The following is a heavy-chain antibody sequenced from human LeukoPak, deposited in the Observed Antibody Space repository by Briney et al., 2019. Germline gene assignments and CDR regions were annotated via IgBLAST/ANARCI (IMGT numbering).Heavy chain of an antibody. CDR3: ARDRRLTVVVPAAIEGHYYYYGMDV. D-gene: IGHD2-2*02. J-gene: IGHJ6*02. Sequence: SETLSLTCTVSGGSISSYYWSWIRQPAGKGLEWIGRIYTSGSTNYNPSLKSRVTMSVDTSKNQFSLKLSSVTAADTAVYYCARDRRLTVVVPAAIEGHYYYYGMDVWGQGTTVTVSS. CDR1: GGSISSYY. V-gene: IGHV4-4*07. CDR2: IYTSGST.